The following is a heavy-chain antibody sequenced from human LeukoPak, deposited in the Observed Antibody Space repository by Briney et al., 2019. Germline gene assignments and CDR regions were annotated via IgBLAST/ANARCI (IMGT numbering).Heavy chain of an antibody. CDR1: GFTFSTYA. Sequence: GGSLRLSCAASGFTFSTYAMSWVRQAPGKGLEWVSAISGSGGSTYYADSVKGRFTISRDNSKNTLYLQMNSLRAEDTAVYYCAKDHRQELRFLEWLLPPLDYWGQGTLVTVSS. D-gene: IGHD3-3*01. CDR3: AKDHRQELRFLEWLLPPLDY. V-gene: IGHV3-23*01. CDR2: ISGSGGST. J-gene: IGHJ4*02.